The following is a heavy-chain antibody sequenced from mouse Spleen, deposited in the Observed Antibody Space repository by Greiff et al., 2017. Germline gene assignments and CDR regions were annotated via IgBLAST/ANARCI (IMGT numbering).Heavy chain of an antibody. CDR1: GYPFTSYW. V-gene: IGHV1-7*01. Sequence: VMLVESGAELAKPGASVQLSCKASGYPFTSYWMHWVNQRPGQGPAWIGYLNPSSGYTKYNQKFKDKATLTADKSSSTAYMQLSSLTYEDSAVYYCARSMRDYYAMDYWGQGTSVTVSS. CDR3: ARSMRDYYAMDY. CDR2: LNPSSGYT. J-gene: IGHJ4*01.